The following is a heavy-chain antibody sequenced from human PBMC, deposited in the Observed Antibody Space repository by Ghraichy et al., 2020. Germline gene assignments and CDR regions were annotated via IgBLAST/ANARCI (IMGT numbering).Heavy chain of an antibody. V-gene: IGHV3-21*01. D-gene: IGHD6-25*01. CDR3: ASRSWLSGSGSLSGYYHYGMDV. Sequence: GGSLRLSCAASGFTFSSYSMNWVRQAPGKGLEWVSTISSSSSSYKYYADSAKGRFTVSRDNAKNSLYLQMNSLRAEDTAVYYCASRSWLSGSGSLSGYYHYGMDVWGQGTTVTDS. CDR1: GFTFSSYS. CDR2: ISSSSSSYK. J-gene: IGHJ6*02.